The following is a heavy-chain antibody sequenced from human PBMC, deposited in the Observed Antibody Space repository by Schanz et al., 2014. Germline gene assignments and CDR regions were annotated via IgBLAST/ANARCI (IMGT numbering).Heavy chain of an antibody. CDR2: ISASGGST. V-gene: IGHV3-23*04. D-gene: IGHD2-2*01. Sequence: VQLVESGGGVVQPGRSLRLSCAASGFTLSNSDMHWVRQGTGKGLEWVSTISASGGSTYYADSVKGRFTISRDNSKNTLYLQMNSLRAEDTAVYYCAKDLLYGAPMPLNHLDYWGQGTLVNVSS. CDR3: AKDLLYGAPMPLNHLDY. CDR1: GFTLSNSD. J-gene: IGHJ4*02.